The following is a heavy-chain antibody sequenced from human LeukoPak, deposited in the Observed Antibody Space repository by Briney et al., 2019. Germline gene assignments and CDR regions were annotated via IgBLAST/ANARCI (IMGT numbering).Heavy chain of an antibody. D-gene: IGHD2-15*01. CDR1: GFTFSSYA. J-gene: IGHJ4*02. Sequence: GGSLRLSCAASGFTFSSYAMSWVRQAPGKGPEWVSGISGSGGDTYYADSVKGRFTISRDNSKSTLYLQMNSLRAEDTAVFYCAIGGVVARKFFDYWGQGTLVTVSS. CDR3: AIGGVVARKFFDY. V-gene: IGHV3-23*01. CDR2: ISGSGGDT.